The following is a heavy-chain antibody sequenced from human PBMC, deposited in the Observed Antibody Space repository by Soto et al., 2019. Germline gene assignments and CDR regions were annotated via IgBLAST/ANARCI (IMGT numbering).Heavy chain of an antibody. CDR3: AIQRLLRVKPDFDI. Sequence: SETLSLTCSVSGDSTGDKSYFWGWVRQSPGKGLEWIGSMYYSGSSYYNPSLKSRVAISVDTSRNQFSLNLRSVTAADTAVYFCAIQRLLRVKPDFDIWGQGTLVTVSS. V-gene: IGHV4-39*01. J-gene: IGHJ5*02. D-gene: IGHD2-21*02. CDR1: GDSTGDKSYF. CDR2: MYYSGSS.